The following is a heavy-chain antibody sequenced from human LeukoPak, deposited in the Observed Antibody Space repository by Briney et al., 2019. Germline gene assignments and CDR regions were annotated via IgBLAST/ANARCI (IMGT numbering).Heavy chain of an antibody. CDR3: ARGGLGYYGSGSYLAFDI. CDR2: FSCSSNYT. D-gene: IGHD3-10*01. Sequence: GGALLLSCAASGFNLSDYYMSWIRQAPGPGLEWVSYFSCSSNYTNYADSVKGRFTISRDNAKNSLYLQMNSLRADDTAVYYCARGGLGYYGSGSYLAFDIWGQGTMVTVSS. V-gene: IGHV3-11*06. CDR1: GFNLSDYY. J-gene: IGHJ3*02.